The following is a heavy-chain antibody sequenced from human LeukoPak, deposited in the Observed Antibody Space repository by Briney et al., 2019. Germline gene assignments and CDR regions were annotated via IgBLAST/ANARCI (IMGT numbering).Heavy chain of an antibody. CDR1: GYTFINYG. D-gene: IGHD4/OR15-4a*01. J-gene: IGHJ5*02. CDR2: ISAYNGNT. V-gene: IGHV1-18*01. Sequence: ASVKVSCKASGYTFINYGISWVRQAPGQGLEWMGWISAYNGNTHYAEKFQGRVTVTTDTPTSTAYMEVRSLRYDDTAVYYRARTRFSDEYGDFDPWGQGTLVTVSS. CDR3: ARTRFSDEYGDFDP.